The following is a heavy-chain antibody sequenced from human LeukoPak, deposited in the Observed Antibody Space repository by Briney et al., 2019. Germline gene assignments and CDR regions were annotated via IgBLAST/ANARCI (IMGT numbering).Heavy chain of an antibody. CDR3: ARQTYSYGYVWFAWDY. J-gene: IGHJ4*02. Sequence: GGSLRLSCAASGFTFSSYAMSWVRQAPGKGLEWVSAISGSGGSTYYADSVKGRFTISRDNSKNTLYLQMNSLRAEDTAVYYCARQTYSYGYVWFAWDYWGQGTLVTVSS. CDR2: ISGSGGST. CDR1: GFTFSSYA. V-gene: IGHV3-23*01. D-gene: IGHD5-18*01.